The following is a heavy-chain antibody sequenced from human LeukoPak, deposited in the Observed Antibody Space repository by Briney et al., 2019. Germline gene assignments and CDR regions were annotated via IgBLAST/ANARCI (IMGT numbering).Heavy chain of an antibody. CDR3: ARDGSVKITMVRGAKGWFDP. CDR1: GYSISSGYY. V-gene: IGHV4-38-2*02. CDR2: IYHSGST. D-gene: IGHD3-10*01. J-gene: IGHJ5*02. Sequence: SETLSLTCTVSGYSISSGYYWGWIRQPPGKGLEWIGSIYHSGSTYYNPSLKSRVTISVDTSKNQFSLKLSSVTAADTAVYYCARDGSVKITMVRGAKGWFDPWGQETLVTVSS.